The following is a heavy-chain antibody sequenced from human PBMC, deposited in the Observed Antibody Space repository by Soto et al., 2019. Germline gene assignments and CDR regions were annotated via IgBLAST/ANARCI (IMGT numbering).Heavy chain of an antibody. Sequence: GGSLRLSCTASGFTFGDYAMSWFRQAPGKGLEWVGFIRSKAYGGTTEYAASVKGRFTISRDDSKSIAYLQMNSLKTEDTAVYYCTSVQRYFVWLYSPSLDYWGQGT. V-gene: IGHV3-49*03. D-gene: IGHD3-9*01. CDR2: IRSKAYGGTT. CDR1: GFTFGDYA. CDR3: TSVQRYFVWLYSPSLDY. J-gene: IGHJ4*02.